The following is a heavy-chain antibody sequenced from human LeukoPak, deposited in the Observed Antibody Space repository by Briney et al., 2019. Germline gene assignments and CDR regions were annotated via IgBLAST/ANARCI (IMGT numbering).Heavy chain of an antibody. D-gene: IGHD6-13*01. CDR1: GGSISSGSHY. J-gene: IGHJ5*02. CDR2: IYTSGST. Sequence: SETLSLTCTVSGGSISSGSHYWSWIRQPAGKGLEWIGRIYTSGSTNYNPSLKSRVTISVDTSKNQFSLKLSSVTAADTAVYYCARAGIMAAAPNWFDPWGQGTLVTVSS. CDR3: ARAGIMAAAPNWFDP. V-gene: IGHV4-61*02.